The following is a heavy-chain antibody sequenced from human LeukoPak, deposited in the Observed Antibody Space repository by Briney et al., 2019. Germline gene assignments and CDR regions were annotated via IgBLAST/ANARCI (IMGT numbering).Heavy chain of an antibody. D-gene: IGHD5-12*01. J-gene: IGHJ4*02. CDR1: GFTVSSKY. CDR3: AINGGGDSGYGNFDY. V-gene: IGHV3-74*01. CDR2: INSDGSST. Sequence: GGSLRLSCAASGFTVSSKYMSWVRQAPGKGLVWVSRINSDGSSTSYADSVKGRFTISRDNAKNSLYLQMNSLRAEDTAFYYCAINGGGDSGYGNFDYWGQGTLVTVSS.